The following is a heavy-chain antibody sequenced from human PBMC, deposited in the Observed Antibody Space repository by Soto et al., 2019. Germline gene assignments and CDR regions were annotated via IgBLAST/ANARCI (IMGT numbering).Heavy chain of an antibody. J-gene: IGHJ3*02. V-gene: IGHV1-2*02. Sequence: QLHLVQSGAVVKKPGASVTVSCSASGYPVTAYYMHWVRQAPGRGLEWMGGINPATGAAKYTQTFRGRVTLTRDTSASTVLMELSGLTSEDTAVFYGARGGGVGVAGSAAFDMWGQGTLVTVSS. CDR3: ARGGGVGVAGSAAFDM. CDR1: GYPVTAYY. CDR2: INPATGAA. D-gene: IGHD3-3*01.